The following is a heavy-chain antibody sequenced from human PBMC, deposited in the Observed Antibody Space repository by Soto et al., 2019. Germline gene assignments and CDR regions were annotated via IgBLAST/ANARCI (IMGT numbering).Heavy chain of an antibody. Sequence: SLRLSCAASGFTFSSYGMHWVRQAPGKGLEWVAVIWYDGSNKYYADSVKGRFTISRDNSKNTLYLQMNSLRAEETAVYYCARIPPPGYSSGWNQIDYWGQGTLVTVSS. CDR3: ARIPPPGYSSGWNQIDY. CDR1: GFTFSSYG. CDR2: IWYDGSNK. V-gene: IGHV3-33*01. D-gene: IGHD6-19*01. J-gene: IGHJ4*02.